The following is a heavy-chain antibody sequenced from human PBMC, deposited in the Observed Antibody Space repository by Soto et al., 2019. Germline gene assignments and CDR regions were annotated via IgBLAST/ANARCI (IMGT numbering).Heavy chain of an antibody. CDR2: ISYRGGT. Sequence: SETLSLTCSVSGVTVSYGGYSWSWIRQSPGKGLEWLGYISYRGGTNYNPSLKSRVTISLDRSKSQFSLRLISVTAADTAVYYCTREQSDDNYFDPWGQGTLVTVSS. V-gene: IGHV4-61*08. J-gene: IGHJ5*02. D-gene: IGHD6-19*01. CDR3: TREQSDDNYFDP. CDR1: GVTVSYGGYS.